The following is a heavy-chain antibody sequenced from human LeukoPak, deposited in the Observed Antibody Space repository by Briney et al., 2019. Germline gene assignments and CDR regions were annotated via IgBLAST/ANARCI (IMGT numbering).Heavy chain of an antibody. V-gene: IGHV3-21*01. J-gene: IGHJ4*02. Sequence: GGSLRLSCAASGFTFSSYSMNWVRQAPGKGLEWVSSISSSSSYIYYADSVKGRFTISRDNAKNSLYLQMNSLRAEDTAVYYCARDRTIGELVDYWGQGTLVTVSS. D-gene: IGHD3-10*01. CDR1: GFTFSSYS. CDR2: ISSSSSYI. CDR3: ARDRTIGELVDY.